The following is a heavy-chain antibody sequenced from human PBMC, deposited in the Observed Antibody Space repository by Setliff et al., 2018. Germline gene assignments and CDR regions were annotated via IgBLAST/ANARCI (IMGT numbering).Heavy chain of an antibody. Sequence: LRLSCAASGFTFRNYWMHWVRQAPGKGLVWVSRIYTDGTITSYADSVKSRFTISRDNAKNMLYLQMNSPRAEDTAVYYCAKGRFAAPDWGQGTLVTVSS. D-gene: IGHD3-10*01. CDR2: IYTDGTIT. CDR3: AKGRFAAPD. J-gene: IGHJ4*02. V-gene: IGHV3-74*01. CDR1: GFTFRNYW.